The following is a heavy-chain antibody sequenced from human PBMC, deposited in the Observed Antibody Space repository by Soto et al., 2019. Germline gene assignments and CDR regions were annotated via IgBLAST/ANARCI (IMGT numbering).Heavy chain of an antibody. J-gene: IGHJ4*02. D-gene: IGHD6-25*01. CDR1: GFPFNTYW. V-gene: IGHV3-7*01. Sequence: GSLRLSCVASGFPFNTYWMSWVRQAPGKGLEWVANIKEDGSDKYYVDSVKGRFTISRDNAKNLLYLQMNSLGAGDTAMYYCARFTRGSSGDYWGQGTLVTVSS. CDR3: ARFTRGSSGDY. CDR2: IKEDGSDK.